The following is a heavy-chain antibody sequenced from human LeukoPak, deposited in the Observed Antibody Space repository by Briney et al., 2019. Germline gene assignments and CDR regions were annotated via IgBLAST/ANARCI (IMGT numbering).Heavy chain of an antibody. CDR2: IIGGGGT. Sequence: GGSLRLSCAASGFTFSSYAMTWVRQAPGQGLEWVSAIIGGGGTHYADPVKGRFIISRDNSKNTLYVEMNSLRGEDTVVYYCVRVVDYWGQGILVTVSS. CDR1: GFTFSSYA. CDR3: VRVVDY. V-gene: IGHV3-23*01. J-gene: IGHJ4*02.